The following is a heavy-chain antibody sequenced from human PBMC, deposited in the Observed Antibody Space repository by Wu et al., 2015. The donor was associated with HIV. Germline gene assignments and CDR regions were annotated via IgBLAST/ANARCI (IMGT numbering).Heavy chain of an antibody. CDR1: GYTFTDYD. Sequence: SCKASGYTFTDYDIIWVRQAAGQGLEWMGWMNPNSGNTDYAQKFQGRVTMTRNTAISTAYMELSSLRSEDTAVYFCAREFHYDTSGYYYRIHNWFDPWGQGTLVTVSS. V-gene: IGHV1-8*01. D-gene: IGHD3-22*01. CDR3: AREFHYDTSGYYYRIHNWFDP. J-gene: IGHJ5*02. CDR2: MNPNSGNT.